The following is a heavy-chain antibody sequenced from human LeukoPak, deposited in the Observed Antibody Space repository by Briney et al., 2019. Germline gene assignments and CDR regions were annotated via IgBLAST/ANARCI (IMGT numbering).Heavy chain of an antibody. CDR1: GGSISSGDYY. CDR3: ARDPFPHAINYYDSGGYP. D-gene: IGHD3-22*01. Sequence: SQTLSLTCTVSGGSISSGDYYWSWIRQPPGRGLEWIGYIYYSGSTYYNPSLKSRVTISVDTSKNQFSLELSPVTAADTAVYYCARDPFPHAINYYDSGGYPWGQGTLVTVSS. J-gene: IGHJ5*02. V-gene: IGHV4-30-4*08. CDR2: IYYSGST.